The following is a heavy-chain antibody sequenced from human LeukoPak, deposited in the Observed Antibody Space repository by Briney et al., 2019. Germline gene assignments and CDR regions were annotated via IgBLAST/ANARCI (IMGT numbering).Heavy chain of an antibody. CDR1: GGSISSSSYY. D-gene: IGHD3-22*01. J-gene: IGHJ4*02. V-gene: IGHV4-39*07. CDR3: ARVRSGITMIVVAQGPFDY. CDR2: IYYSGST. Sequence: SSETLSLTCTVSGGSISSSSYYWGWIRQPPGKGLEWIVSIYYSGSTYYNPSLKSRVTISVDTSKNQFSLKLSSVTAADTAVYYCARVRSGITMIVVAQGPFDYWGQGTLVTVSS.